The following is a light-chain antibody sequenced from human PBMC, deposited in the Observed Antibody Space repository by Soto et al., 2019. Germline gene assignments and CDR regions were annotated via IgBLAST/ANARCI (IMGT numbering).Light chain of an antibody. CDR3: QQSYTTPVYS. CDR1: QDIGSW. V-gene: IGKV1-12*01. Sequence: DIQVTQSPSSVSASVGDRVTITCRAGQDIGSWLAWYQHKPGKAPKLLISTTSGLQSGVPSRFSGSGSGTDFTLTISSLQPEDFATYFCQQSYTTPVYSFGQGTKLEIK. CDR2: TTS. J-gene: IGKJ2*01.